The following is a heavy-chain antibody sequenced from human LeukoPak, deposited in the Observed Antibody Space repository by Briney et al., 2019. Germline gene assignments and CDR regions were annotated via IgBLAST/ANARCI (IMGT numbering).Heavy chain of an antibody. D-gene: IGHD5-18*01. Sequence: LRLSCAASGFTFSDYSMSWVRQPPGKGLEWIGEINHSGSTYYNPSLKSRVTISVDTSKNQFSLKLSSVTAADTAVYYCARADTSMTGGDFDYWGQGTLVTVSS. CDR1: GFTFSDYS. CDR3: ARADTSMTGGDFDY. CDR2: INHSGST. V-gene: IGHV4-34*09. J-gene: IGHJ4*02.